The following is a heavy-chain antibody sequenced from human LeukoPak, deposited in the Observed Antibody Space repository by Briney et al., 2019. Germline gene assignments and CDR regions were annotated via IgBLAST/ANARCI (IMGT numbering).Heavy chain of an antibody. Sequence: PSETLSLTCAVYGGSFSGYYWSWIRQPPGKGLEWIGEINHSGSTNYNPSLKSRVTISVDTSKNQFSLKLSSVTAADTAVYYCARGPGYGGSVFDYWGQGTLVTVSS. CDR3: ARGPGYGGSVFDY. D-gene: IGHD4-23*01. CDR2: INHSGST. CDR1: GGSFSGYY. J-gene: IGHJ4*02. V-gene: IGHV4-34*01.